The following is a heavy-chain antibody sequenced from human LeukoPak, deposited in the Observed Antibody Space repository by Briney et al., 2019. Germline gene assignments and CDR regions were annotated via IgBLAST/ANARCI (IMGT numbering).Heavy chain of an antibody. V-gene: IGHV1-46*03. CDR2: INPSGGST. CDR3: AREAMTSEEVAEFDY. Sequence: ASVKVSCKASGYTFTSYYMHWVRQAPGQGLEWMGIINPSGGSTSYAQKFQGRVTMTRDTSTSTVYMELSSLRSEDTAVYHCAREAMTSEEVAEFDYWGQGTLVTVSS. CDR1: GYTFTSYY. J-gene: IGHJ4*02. D-gene: IGHD2-2*01.